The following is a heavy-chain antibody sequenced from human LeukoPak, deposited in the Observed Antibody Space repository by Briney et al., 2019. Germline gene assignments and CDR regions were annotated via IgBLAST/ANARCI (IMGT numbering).Heavy chain of an antibody. CDR2: IYHSGST. D-gene: IGHD3-22*01. V-gene: IGHV4-38-2*02. J-gene: IGHJ4*02. CDR1: GYSISSGYY. Sequence: SETLSLTCTVSGYSISSGYYWGWLRHPPGKGLEWIGSIYHSGSTYYNPSLKSRVTISVDTSKNQFSLKLSSVTAADTAVYYCARAKYYYDSSGGDYFDYWGQGTLVTVSS. CDR3: ARAKYYYDSSGGDYFDY.